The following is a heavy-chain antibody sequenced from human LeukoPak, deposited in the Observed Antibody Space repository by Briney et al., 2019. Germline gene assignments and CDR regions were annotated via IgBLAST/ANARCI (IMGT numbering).Heavy chain of an antibody. CDR2: IWYDGSNK. V-gene: IGHV3-33*06. Sequence: GGSLRLSCAASGFTFSSYGMHWVRQAPGKGLEWVAVIWYDGSNKYYADSVKGRFTISRDNSKNTLYLQMNSLRAEDTAVYYCAKVEWDYYDSSGYYLDYWGQGTLVTVSS. CDR1: GFTFSSYG. D-gene: IGHD3-22*01. CDR3: AKVEWDYYDSSGYYLDY. J-gene: IGHJ4*02.